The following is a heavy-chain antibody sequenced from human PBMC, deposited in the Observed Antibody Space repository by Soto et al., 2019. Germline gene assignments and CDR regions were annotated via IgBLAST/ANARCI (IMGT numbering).Heavy chain of an antibody. V-gene: IGHV3-15*01. CDR3: TTGRYTFGLDS. J-gene: IGHJ4*02. D-gene: IGHD5-18*01. CDR2: IKSLTDGGTP. Sequence: GGSLRLSCAASGFTLTNAWLSWVRQAPGKGLEWVGRIKSLTDGGTPTYAAPVKGRFTISRDDSKDTVYLQMNSLKTEDTAVYYCTTGRYTFGLDSWGQGTLVTVS. CDR1: GFTLTNAW.